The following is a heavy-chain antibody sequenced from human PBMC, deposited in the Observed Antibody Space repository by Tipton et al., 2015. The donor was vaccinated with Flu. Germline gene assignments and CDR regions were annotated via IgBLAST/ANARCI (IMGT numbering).Heavy chain of an antibody. Sequence: GLVKPSETLSLTCSVSGDSISGYYLSWFRQPPGKGLEWMGYIYNSGSTDYNPSLKSRVTISVDTSENQFSLKLTSVTAADTAVYYCAGGRIGAAGNYEGAWGQGTLVTVSS. D-gene: IGHD6-13*01. CDR1: GDSISGYY. J-gene: IGHJ5*02. CDR2: IYNSGST. CDR3: AGGRIGAAGNYEGA. V-gene: IGHV4-59*01.